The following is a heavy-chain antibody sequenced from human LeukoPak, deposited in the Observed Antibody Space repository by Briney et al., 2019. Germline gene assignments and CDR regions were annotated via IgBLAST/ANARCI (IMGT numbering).Heavy chain of an antibody. D-gene: IGHD3-9*01. Sequence: SETLSLTCTVSGGSISSYYWSWIRQPPGKGLEWIGFIYYTGSTNYNPSLKSRITISVDTSKTQFSLRLSSVTAADTAVYYCARAGYSHGTGYYFDYWGQGTLVIVSS. CDR2: IYYTGST. CDR1: GGSISSYY. CDR3: ARAGYSHGTGYYFDY. V-gene: IGHV4-59*01. J-gene: IGHJ4*02.